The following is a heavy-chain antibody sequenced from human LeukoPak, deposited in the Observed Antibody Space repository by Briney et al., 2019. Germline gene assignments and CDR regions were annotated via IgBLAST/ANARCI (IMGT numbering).Heavy chain of an antibody. V-gene: IGHV3-66*01. J-gene: IGHJ4*02. Sequence: GGSLRLSCAASGFTVSSNYMSWVRQAPGKGLEWVSVIYSGGSTYYADSVKGRFTIFRDNSKNSLYLQMNSLRAEDTAVYYCASRTLDYWGQGTLVTVSS. CDR3: ASRTLDY. CDR1: GFTVSSNY. D-gene: IGHD1/OR15-1a*01. CDR2: IYSGGST.